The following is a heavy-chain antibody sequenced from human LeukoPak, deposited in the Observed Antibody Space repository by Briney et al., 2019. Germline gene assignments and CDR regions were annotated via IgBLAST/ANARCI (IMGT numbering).Heavy chain of an antibody. J-gene: IGHJ4*02. CDR2: IKEDGSEK. V-gene: IGHV3-7*04. Sequence: GGSLRLSCAASGFTFSNYGMNWVRQAPGKGLEWVANIKEDGSEKYYVDSVKGRFTISRDNAKNSLYLQMNSLRVEDTAVYHCARARLAVSGNYFENWGQGTLVTVSS. CDR3: ARARLAVSGNYFEN. CDR1: GFTFSNYG. D-gene: IGHD6-19*01.